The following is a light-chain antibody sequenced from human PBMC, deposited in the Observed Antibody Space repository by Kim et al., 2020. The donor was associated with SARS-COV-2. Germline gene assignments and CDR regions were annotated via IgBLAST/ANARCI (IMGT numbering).Light chain of an antibody. J-gene: IGKJ1*01. V-gene: IGKV3-15*01. Sequence: SPGERATLACRASQTINNNLVWYQQKPGQAPRLLIYDATTRATGVPARFIGSGSETDFTLTISSLQSEDFAVYYCQQSNDWPPLTFGQGTKVDIK. CDR1: QTINNN. CDR2: DAT. CDR3: QQSNDWPPLT.